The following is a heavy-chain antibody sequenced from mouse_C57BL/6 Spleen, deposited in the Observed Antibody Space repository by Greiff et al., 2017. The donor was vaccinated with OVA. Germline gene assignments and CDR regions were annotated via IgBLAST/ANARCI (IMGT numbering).Heavy chain of an antibody. CDR2: IDPETGGT. Sequence: VQLQQSGAELVRPGASVTLSCKASGYTFTDYEMHWVKQTPVHGLEWIGAIDPETGGTAYNQKFKGKAILTADKSSSTAYMELRSLTSEDSAVYYCTGITTVVVDFDYWGQGTTLTVSS. J-gene: IGHJ2*01. CDR1: GYTFTDYE. V-gene: IGHV1-15*01. D-gene: IGHD1-1*01. CDR3: TGITTVVVDFDY.